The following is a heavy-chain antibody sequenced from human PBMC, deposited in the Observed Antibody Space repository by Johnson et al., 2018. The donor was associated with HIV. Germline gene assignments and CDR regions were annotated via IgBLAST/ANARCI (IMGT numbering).Heavy chain of an antibody. CDR1: GFTFSSYA. CDR2: ISYDGSNK. CDR3: PRDSKARIPSITMIAAFEI. Sequence: QVQLVESGGGVVQPGRSLRLSCAASGFTFSSYAMHWVRQAPGKGLEWVAVISYDGSNKYYADSVKGRFTISRDNSKNTLYLQMNSLRAEDTAVYFCPRDSKARIPSITMIAAFEIWGQGTMVTVSS. V-gene: IGHV3-30-3*01. D-gene: IGHD3-22*01. J-gene: IGHJ3*02.